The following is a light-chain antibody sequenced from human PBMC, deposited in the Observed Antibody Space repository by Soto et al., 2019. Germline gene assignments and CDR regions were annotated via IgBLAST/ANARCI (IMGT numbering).Light chain of an antibody. V-gene: IGKV3D-20*02. CDR2: GAS. CDR3: QQRSNWPPVT. J-gene: IGKJ4*01. CDR1: QSVSSSY. Sequence: EIVLTQSPGTLSLSPGERAPLSCRASQSVSSSYLAWYQKKPGQAPRLILYGASSRATGIPDRFSGSGSGTDLALTISRLETADFAVYYCQQRSNWPPVTFGGGTKVDI.